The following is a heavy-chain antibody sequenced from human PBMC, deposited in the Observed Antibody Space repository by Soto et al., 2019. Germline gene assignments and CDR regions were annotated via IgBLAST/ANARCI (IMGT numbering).Heavy chain of an antibody. CDR1: GGSISSSSYY. V-gene: IGHV4-39*01. Sequence: SETLSLTCTVSGGSISSSSYYWGWIRQSPGKGLEWIGSFYYSGSTYYSPSLKSRVTISGDTSKKQISLRLSSVTATDTAVYYCARISVASRYMDVWGKGATVTV. CDR3: ARISVASRYMDV. CDR2: FYYSGST. J-gene: IGHJ6*03. D-gene: IGHD5-12*01.